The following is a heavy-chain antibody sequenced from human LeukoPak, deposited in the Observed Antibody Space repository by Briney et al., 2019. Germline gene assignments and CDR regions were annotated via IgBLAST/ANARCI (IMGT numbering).Heavy chain of an antibody. Sequence: GGSLRLSCAASGFTFSSYGMQWVRQAPGKGLEWVAVIWYDGSNKYYADSVKGRFTISRDNSKNTLYLQMNSLRAEDTAVYYCVKAYQVIRELLPWFDPWGQGTLVTVSS. CDR1: GFTFSSYG. CDR2: IWYDGSNK. CDR3: VKAYQVIRELLPWFDP. J-gene: IGHJ5*02. V-gene: IGHV3-33*06. D-gene: IGHD1-26*01.